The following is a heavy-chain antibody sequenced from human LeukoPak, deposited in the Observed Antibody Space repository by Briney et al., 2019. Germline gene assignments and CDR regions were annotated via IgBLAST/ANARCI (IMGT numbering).Heavy chain of an antibody. J-gene: IGHJ4*02. D-gene: IGHD2/OR15-2a*01. CDR1: GFTFSSYE. CDR3: ARDCNRTYCYDY. V-gene: IGHV3-48*03. Sequence: RGSLRLSCAASGFTFSSYEMNWVRQAPGKGLEWVSYISSSGSTIYYADSVKGRFTISRDNAKNSLYLQMNSLRAEDTAVYYCARDCNRTYCYDYWGQGTLVTVSS. CDR2: ISSSGSTI.